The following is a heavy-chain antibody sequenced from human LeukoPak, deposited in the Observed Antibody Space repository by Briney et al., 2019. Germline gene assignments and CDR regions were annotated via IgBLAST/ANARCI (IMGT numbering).Heavy chain of an antibody. CDR1: GYTFTSYG. CDR3: ARGYSSGWYGGGYFDY. J-gene: IGHJ4*02. Sequence: ASVKVSCKASGYTFTSYGISWVRQAPGQGLEWMGWISAYNGNTNYAQKLQGRVTMTTDTSTSTAYMELRSLRSDDTAVYYCARGYSSGWYGGGYFDYWGQGTLVTVSS. V-gene: IGHV1-18*01. CDR2: ISAYNGNT. D-gene: IGHD6-19*01.